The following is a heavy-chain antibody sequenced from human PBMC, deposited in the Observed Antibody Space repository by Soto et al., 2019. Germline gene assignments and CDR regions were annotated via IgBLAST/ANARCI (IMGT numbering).Heavy chain of an antibody. J-gene: IGHJ6*02. CDR2: INPSGGST. D-gene: IGHD4-4*01. V-gene: IGHV1-46*01. CDR1: GYTFTSYY. Sequence: ASVKVSCKASGYTFTSYYMTWVRQAPGQGLEWMGIINPSGGSTSYAQKFQGRVTMTRDTSISTAYMELSRLRSDDTAVYYCARGAVTTGPTYYYYGMDVWGQGTTVTVSS. CDR3: ARGAVTTGPTYYYYGMDV.